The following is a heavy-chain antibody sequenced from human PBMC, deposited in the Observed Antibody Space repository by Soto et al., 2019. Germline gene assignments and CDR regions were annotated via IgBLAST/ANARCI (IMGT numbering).Heavy chain of an antibody. CDR1: GGTFSSYT. CDR3: ARDGDGDYGEDP. D-gene: IGHD4-17*01. Sequence: QVQLVHSGAEVKKPGSSVKVSCKASGGTFSSYTISWVRQAPGQGLEWMGRIIPILGIANYAQKFQGRVTITADKSTSTAYMELSSLRSEDTAVYYCARDGDGDYGEDPWGQGTLVTVSS. CDR2: IIPILGIA. V-gene: IGHV1-69*04. J-gene: IGHJ5*02.